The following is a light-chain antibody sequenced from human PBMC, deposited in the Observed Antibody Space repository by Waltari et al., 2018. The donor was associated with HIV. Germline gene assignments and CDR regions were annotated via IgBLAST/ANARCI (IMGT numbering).Light chain of an antibody. CDR1: QSISSH. CDR3: PQSYTTPCT. Sequence: DIRMTQSPSSLSASVGDRVTITCRASQSISSHLNWYQQQPGKTPKLLIYAASSLQSGVHLRFSGSGSGTDFTLTITSLQPEDVATYYCPQSYTTPCTFGQGTKLDIQ. V-gene: IGKV1-39*01. CDR2: AAS. J-gene: IGKJ2*02.